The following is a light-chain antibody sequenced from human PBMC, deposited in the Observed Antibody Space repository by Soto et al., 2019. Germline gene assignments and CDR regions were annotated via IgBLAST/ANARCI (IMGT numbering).Light chain of an antibody. CDR2: GAF. J-gene: IGKJ5*01. V-gene: IGKV3-20*01. CDR3: QQYGSAPIT. Sequence: EIVLTQSPGTLSLSPGERATLSCRASQSVSSNYLAWYQQKPGQPHRTLIYGAFNRALRIPHRFSGSGSGPDFTLTISRLEPEDFAVYYCQQYGSAPITFGQGTRLEIK. CDR1: QSVSSNY.